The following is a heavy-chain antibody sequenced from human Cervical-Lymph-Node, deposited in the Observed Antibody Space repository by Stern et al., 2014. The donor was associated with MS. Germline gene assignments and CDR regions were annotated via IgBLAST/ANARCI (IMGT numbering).Heavy chain of an antibody. CDR3: AREGIPGAGGTFDN. V-gene: IGHV1-69*01. J-gene: IGHJ4*02. Sequence: VQLVESGAEVKQPGSSVKVSCNVSGGTFSSYTLNWVRQAPGQGLEWMGGIIPIFATTNYPQRFQGKVTITADGSTSTTYLEVSSLTSEDTAVYYCAREGIPGAGGTFDNWGQGTLVIVSS. CDR2: IIPIFATT. D-gene: IGHD1-26*01. CDR1: GGTFSSYT.